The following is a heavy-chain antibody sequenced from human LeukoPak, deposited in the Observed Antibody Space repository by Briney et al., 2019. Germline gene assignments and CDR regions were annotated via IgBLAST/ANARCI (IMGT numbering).Heavy chain of an antibody. D-gene: IGHD3-22*01. J-gene: IGHJ4*02. CDR2: IKQDGSEK. CDR3: ARGTYYYDSSGYYGY. Sequence: PGGSLRLSCAASGFTVSSNYMSWVRQAPGKGLEWVANIKQDGSEKYYVDSVKGRFTISRDNAKNSLYLQMNSLRAEDTAVYYCARGTYYYDSSGYYGYWGQGTLVTVSS. V-gene: IGHV3-7*04. CDR1: GFTVSSNY.